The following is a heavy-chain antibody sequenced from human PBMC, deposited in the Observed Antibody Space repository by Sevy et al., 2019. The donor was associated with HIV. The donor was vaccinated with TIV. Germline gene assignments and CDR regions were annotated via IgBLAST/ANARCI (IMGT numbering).Heavy chain of an antibody. CDR1: GFTFTSSA. V-gene: IGHV1-58*01. J-gene: IGHJ3*02. CDR3: AADPDYGGNPGAFDI. CDR2: IVVGSGNT. D-gene: IGHD4-17*01. Sequence: ASVKVSCKASGFTFTSSAVQWVRQARGQRLEWIGWIVVGSGNTNYAQKFQERVTITRDMSTRTAYMELSSLRSEDTAVYYCAADPDYGGNPGAFDIWGQGTMVTVSS.